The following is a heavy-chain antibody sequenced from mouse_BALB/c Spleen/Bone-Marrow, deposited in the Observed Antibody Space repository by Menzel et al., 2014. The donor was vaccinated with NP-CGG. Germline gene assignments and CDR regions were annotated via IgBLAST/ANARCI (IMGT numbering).Heavy chain of an antibody. D-gene: IGHD1-2*01. V-gene: IGHV4-1*02. J-gene: IGHJ3*01. CDR1: GFDFSRYW. CDR3: AKNYYYGYVAY. CDR2: IIPDSSTI. Sequence: EVMLVESGGGLVQPGGSLKLSCAASGFDFSRYWMTWVRQAPGKGLEWIGEIIPDSSTINYTPSLKDKFIISRDNAKNTLYLQMSKVRSEDTALYYCAKNYYYGYVAYWGQGTLVTVSA.